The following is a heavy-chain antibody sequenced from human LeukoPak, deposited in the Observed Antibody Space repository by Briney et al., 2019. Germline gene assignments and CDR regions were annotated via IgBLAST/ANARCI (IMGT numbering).Heavy chain of an antibody. CDR1: GYIFTGYH. V-gene: IGHV1-2*02. CDR3: ARAGKRLGELSSYDY. CDR2: INPNSGST. Sequence: GASVKVSCKASGYIFTGYHMHWVRQAPGQGLEWMGWINPNSGSTNYAQKFQGRVTMTRDTSITIAYMELSRLRSDDTAVYCCARAGKRLGELSSYDYWGQGTLVTVSS. J-gene: IGHJ4*02. D-gene: IGHD3-16*02.